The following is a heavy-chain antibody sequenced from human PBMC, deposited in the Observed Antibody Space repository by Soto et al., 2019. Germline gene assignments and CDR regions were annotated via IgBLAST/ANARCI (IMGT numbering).Heavy chain of an antibody. Sequence: GGSLRLSCEVSGFTFSTHGMHWVRQAPGKGLEWVAGTSYDGTNKYYARSVQGRFTISRENSMKTLYLQMNSLRTEDTAVYYCAKDLSGARWYYDALDVWGQGTAVTVSS. CDR3: AKDLSGARWYYDALDV. V-gene: IGHV3-30*18. J-gene: IGHJ6*02. CDR1: GFTFSTHG. D-gene: IGHD2-15*01. CDR2: TSYDGTNK.